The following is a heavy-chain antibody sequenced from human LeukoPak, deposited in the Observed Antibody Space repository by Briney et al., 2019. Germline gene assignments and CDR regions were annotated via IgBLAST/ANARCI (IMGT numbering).Heavy chain of an antibody. Sequence: ASVKVSCKASGGTFSSYAISWVRQAPGQGLEWMGRIIPIFGTANYAQKFQGRVTITTDESTSTAYMELSSLRSEDTAVYYCARATMILAPHPLGYWGQGTLVTVSS. J-gene: IGHJ4*02. CDR3: ARATMILAPHPLGY. CDR2: IIPIFGTA. V-gene: IGHV1-69*05. D-gene: IGHD3-22*01. CDR1: GGTFSSYA.